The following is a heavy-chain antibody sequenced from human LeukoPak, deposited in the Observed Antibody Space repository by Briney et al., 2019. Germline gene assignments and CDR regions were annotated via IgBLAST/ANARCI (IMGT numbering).Heavy chain of an antibody. Sequence: ASVKVSCKASGYTFTSYYMHWVRQAPGQGLEWMGIINPSGGSTSYAQKFQGRVTMTRDMSTSTDYMELSSLRAEDTAVYYCARDISVEDTACWFDTWGQGTLVTVSS. CDR3: ARDISVEDTACWFDT. CDR1: GYTFTSYY. CDR2: INPSGGST. D-gene: IGHD4-23*01. J-gene: IGHJ5*02. V-gene: IGHV1-46*01.